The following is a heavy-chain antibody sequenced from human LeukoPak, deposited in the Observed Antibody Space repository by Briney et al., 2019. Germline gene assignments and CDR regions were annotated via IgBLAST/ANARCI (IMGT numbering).Heavy chain of an antibody. CDR3: ARDFAVVVVPGRDYYYYGMDV. J-gene: IGHJ6*02. D-gene: IGHD3-22*01. CDR1: GGSISSGDYY. Sequence: PSETLSLTCTVSGGSISSGDYYWSWIRQPPGKGLEWIGYIYYSGSTCYNPSLKSRVTISVDTSKNQFSLKLSSVTAADTAVYYWARDFAVVVVPGRDYYYYGMDVWGQGTTVTVSS. V-gene: IGHV4-30-4*01. CDR2: IYYSGST.